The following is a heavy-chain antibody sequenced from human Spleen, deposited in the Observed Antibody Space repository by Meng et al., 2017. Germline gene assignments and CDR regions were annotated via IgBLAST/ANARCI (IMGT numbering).Heavy chain of an antibody. CDR1: GGSFSDYY. CDR3: AREDFVVGPAPLWGDFFDY. D-gene: IGHD2-2*01. J-gene: IGHJ4*02. Sequence: QVQLQQWGAGLLKSSETLSLTRAVYGGSFSDYYRSWIRQPPGKGLEWIGEINHSGSTNYNPSLKSRVTISVDTSKSQFSLKLSSVTAADTTIYYCAREDFVVGPAPLWGDFFDYWGQGTLVTVSS. CDR2: INHSGST. V-gene: IGHV4-34*01.